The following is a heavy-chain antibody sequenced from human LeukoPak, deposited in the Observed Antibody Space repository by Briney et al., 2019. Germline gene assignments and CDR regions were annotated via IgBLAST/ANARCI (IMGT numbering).Heavy chain of an antibody. CDR3: AREETCGGDCSSHFDY. CDR1: GASVSSGGHY. J-gene: IGHJ4*02. CDR2: IYYSGST. Sequence: SETLSLTCTVSGASVSSGGHYWNWIRQPPGKGLEWIGYIYYSGSTYYNPALKSRLTISLDTSKKQSSLKLTSVTAADTAVYYCAREETCGGDCSSHFDYWGQGILVTVSS. D-gene: IGHD2-21*02. V-gene: IGHV4-31*03.